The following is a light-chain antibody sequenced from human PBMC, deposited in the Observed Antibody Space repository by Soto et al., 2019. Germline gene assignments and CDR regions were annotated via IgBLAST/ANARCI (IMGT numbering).Light chain of an antibody. Sequence: EIVVTQSPGTLSLSPGERATLSCRASQSVSSNYLAWYQQKPGQAPRLLIYGASSRASDIPDRFSGSGSGTDFDLIISRLEPEDFAMYYCQQYGSKPFTFGPGTKVAVK. J-gene: IGKJ3*01. CDR1: QSVSSNY. CDR2: GAS. CDR3: QQYGSKPFT. V-gene: IGKV3-20*01.